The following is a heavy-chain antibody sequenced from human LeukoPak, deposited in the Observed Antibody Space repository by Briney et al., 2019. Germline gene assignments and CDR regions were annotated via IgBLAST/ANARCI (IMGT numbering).Heavy chain of an antibody. CDR1: VYTSSGDA. D-gene: IGHD6-13*01. CDR2: ITVGIGNT. V-gene: IGHV1-3*01. J-gene: IGHJ6*04. CDR3: AREKQQLGQDYYYGMDV. Sequence: ASVKVSCKPPVYTSSGDAMHWVREAPEQRVGSRGWITVGIGNTNYTQKFRGGVTITRDTSASTAYMELSSLRSEDTAVYYCAREKQQLGQDYYYGMDVWGKGTTVTVSS.